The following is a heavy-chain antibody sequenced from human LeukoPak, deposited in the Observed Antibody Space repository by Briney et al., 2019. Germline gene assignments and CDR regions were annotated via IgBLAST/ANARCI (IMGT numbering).Heavy chain of an antibody. J-gene: IGHJ4*02. CDR3: ARYTTSRFDY. CDR2: LYQSGSA. D-gene: IGHD2-2*02. Sequence: SETLSLTCSVSGYSISSYLWGWIRQSPGKGLQWIGTLYQSGSALYNPSLKSRVIISVDTSNNQLSLKVTSVTAADTAVYYCARYTTSRFDYWGQGTLVTVSS. V-gene: IGHV4-38-2*02. CDR1: GYSISSYL.